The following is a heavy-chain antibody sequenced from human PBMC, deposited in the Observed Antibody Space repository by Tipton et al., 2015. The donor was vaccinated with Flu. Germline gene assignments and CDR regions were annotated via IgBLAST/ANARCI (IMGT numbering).Heavy chain of an antibody. CDR2: IYYSGST. CDR1: GGSISSGDYY. J-gene: IGHJ5*02. CDR3: AREGETVTTRWLDP. Sequence: LRLSCTVSGGSISSGDYYWSWIRQPPGKGLEWIGYIYYSGSTHYNPSLKSRVTISVDTSKNQFPLKLSSVTAADTAVYYCAREGETVTTRWLDPWGQGPLVTVSS. D-gene: IGHD4-17*01. V-gene: IGHV4-30-4*01.